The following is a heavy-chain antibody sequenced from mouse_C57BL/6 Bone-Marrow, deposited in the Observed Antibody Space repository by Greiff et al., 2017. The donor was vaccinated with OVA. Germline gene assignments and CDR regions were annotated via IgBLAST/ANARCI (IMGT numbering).Heavy chain of an antibody. CDR1: GYTFTDYY. Sequence: EFQLQQSVPVLVKPGASVKMSCKASGYTFTDYYMHWVQPIPLQRLAWIGVINPYNGGTSSNQKFKGKATLTVDKSSSTAYMELNSLTSEDSAVYYCARGNYYGSSYNYWGQGTTLTVSS. CDR3: ARGNYYGSSYNY. J-gene: IGHJ2*01. V-gene: IGHV1-19*01. D-gene: IGHD1-1*01. CDR2: INPYNGGT.